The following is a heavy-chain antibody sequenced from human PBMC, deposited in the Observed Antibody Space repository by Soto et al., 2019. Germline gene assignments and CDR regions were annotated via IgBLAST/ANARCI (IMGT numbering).Heavy chain of an antibody. CDR1: GYSFTDYH. CDR2: INPKSGGT. Sequence: ASVKVSCKASGYSFTDYHIDWVRQAPGQGLEWLGRINPKSGGTSTAQKFQGWVAMTTDTSISTASMELTRLTSDDTAIYYCARGDSTDCSNSVCSFFYNHDMDVWG. V-gene: IGHV1-2*04. D-gene: IGHD2-8*01. J-gene: IGHJ6*02. CDR3: ARGDSTDCSNSVCSFFYNHDMDV.